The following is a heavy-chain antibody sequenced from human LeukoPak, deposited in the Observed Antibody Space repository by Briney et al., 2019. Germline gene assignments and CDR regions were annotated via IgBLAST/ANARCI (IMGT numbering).Heavy chain of an antibody. CDR1: GFTFSAYS. D-gene: IGHD1-26*01. V-gene: IGHV3-48*01. J-gene: IGHJ4*02. CDR3: ARLASGSYPNYFDY. CDR2: ISSSGSNI. Sequence: GGSLRLSCAASGFTFSAYSMNWVRQAPGKGLEWVSYISSSGSNIHYADSVKGRFTISRDTGKNSLYLQMSSLRAEDTAVYYCARLASGSYPNYFDYWGQGLLVAVSS.